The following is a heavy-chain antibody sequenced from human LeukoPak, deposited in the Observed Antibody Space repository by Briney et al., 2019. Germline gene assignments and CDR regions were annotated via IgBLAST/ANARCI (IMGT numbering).Heavy chain of an antibody. V-gene: IGHV3-23*01. CDR1: GFTFSIYA. D-gene: IGHD5-24*01. J-gene: IGHJ4*02. CDR3: VVQRGRDGYNTFDY. CDR2: LSGSGDDT. Sequence: GGSLRLSCAASGFTFSIYAMSWVRQAPGKGLEWVSGLSGSGDDTYHADSVKGRFTISRDNSKNTLYLRMNSLRAEDTAVYYCVVQRGRDGYNTFDYWGQGTLVTVSS.